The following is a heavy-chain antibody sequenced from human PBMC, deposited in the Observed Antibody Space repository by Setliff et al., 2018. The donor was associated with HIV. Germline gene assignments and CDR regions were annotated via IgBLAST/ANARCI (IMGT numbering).Heavy chain of an antibody. V-gene: IGHV1-2*06. J-gene: IGHJ4*02. CDR2: IHPNTGST. CDR1: GYTFTAYY. D-gene: IGHD2-2*01. CDR3: ARDTSSSY. Sequence: ASVKVSCKTSGYTFTAYYIYWVRQAPGHGLELMGRIHPNTGSTNYLQEFQGRVTITRDTSISTAYMELSSLGSDDTAVYFCARDTSSSYWGQGTPVTVSS.